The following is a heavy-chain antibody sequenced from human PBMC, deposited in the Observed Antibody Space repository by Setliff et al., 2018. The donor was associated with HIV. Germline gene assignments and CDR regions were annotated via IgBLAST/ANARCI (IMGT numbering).Heavy chain of an antibody. CDR2: IYHTGKT. CDR1: GDPIFIGGYY. CDR3: AKEGNSVDNWLDP. Sequence: PSETLSXXCTVSGDPIFIGGYYWSWIRQHPGGGLEWIGYIYHTGKTYYNPSLQSRIXXSLDMSQNQFSLKLSSVTAADTAVYYCAKEGNSVDNWLDPWGPGTLVTVSS. V-gene: IGHV4-31*03. J-gene: IGHJ5*02. D-gene: IGHD1-26*01.